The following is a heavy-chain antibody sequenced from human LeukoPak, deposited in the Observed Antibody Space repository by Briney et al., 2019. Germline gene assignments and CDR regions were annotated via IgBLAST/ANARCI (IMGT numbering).Heavy chain of an antibody. CDR3: ARGCSGGSCHTFDY. Sequence: SETLSLTCTVSGGSISTSNYYWGWIRQPPGKGLEWIGNIFYSGSTYYGPSLKSRLTISLDTSRNQFSLKLSSVTAADTAVCYCARGCSGGSCHTFDYWGQGTLVTVSS. CDR2: IFYSGST. V-gene: IGHV4-39*07. CDR1: GGSISTSNYY. J-gene: IGHJ4*02. D-gene: IGHD2-15*01.